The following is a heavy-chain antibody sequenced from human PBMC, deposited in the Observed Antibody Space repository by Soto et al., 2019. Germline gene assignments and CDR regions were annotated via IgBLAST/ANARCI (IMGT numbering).Heavy chain of an antibody. V-gene: IGHV4-38-2*02. CDR2: MYHSGTT. CDR1: NYSISNGYY. CDR3: ARVAFGPIDY. Sequence: SETLSLTCTVSNYSISNGYYWGWIRQSPGEGLEWIVSMYHSGTTYYNPSLESRVTISIDTSKNQFSLKLTSVTSADTAVYFCARVAFGPIDYWGQGTLVTVSS. D-gene: IGHD3-16*01. J-gene: IGHJ4*02.